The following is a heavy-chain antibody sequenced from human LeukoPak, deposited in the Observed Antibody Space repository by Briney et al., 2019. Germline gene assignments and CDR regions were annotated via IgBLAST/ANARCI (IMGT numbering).Heavy chain of an antibody. CDR3: AKGLYSGSYSSGY. J-gene: IGHJ4*02. V-gene: IGHV3-30*02. D-gene: IGHD1-26*01. CDR2: IRYDGSNK. CDR1: GFTFSSYG. Sequence: GGSLRLSCAASGFTFSSYGMHWVRQAPGKGLEWVAFIRYDGSNKYYADSVKGRFTISRDNSKNTLYLQMNSLRAEDTAVYYCAKGLYSGSYSSGYLGQGTLVTVSS.